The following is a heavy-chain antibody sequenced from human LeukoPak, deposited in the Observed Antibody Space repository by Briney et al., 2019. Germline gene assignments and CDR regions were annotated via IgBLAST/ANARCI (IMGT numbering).Heavy chain of an antibody. V-gene: IGHV1-2*06. CDR3: ARGQPYGDYNWFDL. CDR2: INSNTGGT. Sequence: ASVKVSCKASGYSFTGYFMHWVRQAPGQGLEWMGRINSNTGGTTYAQKFQGRVTMTSDTSITTAHMELSRLKSDDTAVYYCARGQPYGDYNWFDLWGQGALVTVSS. D-gene: IGHD4-17*01. J-gene: IGHJ5*02. CDR1: GYSFTGYF.